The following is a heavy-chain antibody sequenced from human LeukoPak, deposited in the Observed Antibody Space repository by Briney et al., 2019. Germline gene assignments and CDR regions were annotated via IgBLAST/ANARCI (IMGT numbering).Heavy chain of an antibody. CDR2: IKQDGSEK. J-gene: IGHJ4*02. CDR1: GFTFSSYA. V-gene: IGHV3-7*01. CDR3: ARDKTGYSYGYFDY. D-gene: IGHD5-18*01. Sequence: PGGSLRLSCAASGFTFSSYAMSWVRQAPGKGLEWVANIKQDGSEKYYVDSVKGRFTISRDNAKNSLYLQMNSLRAEDTAVYYCARDKTGYSYGYFDYWGQGTLVTVSS.